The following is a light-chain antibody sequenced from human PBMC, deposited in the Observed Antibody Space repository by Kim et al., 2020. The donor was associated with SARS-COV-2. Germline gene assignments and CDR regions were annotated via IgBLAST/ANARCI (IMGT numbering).Light chain of an antibody. J-gene: IGKJ2*03. Sequence: VQMTQSPSSLSASVGDRVTISCRASQSISGYVNWYQQKIGKAPNVLIYGASTLQSGVPSRFSGRGSGTDFTLTISNLQPEDFATYYCQQSYSTPYSFGQGTKLKI. CDR3: QQSYSTPYS. CDR2: GAS. CDR1: QSISGY. V-gene: IGKV1-39*01.